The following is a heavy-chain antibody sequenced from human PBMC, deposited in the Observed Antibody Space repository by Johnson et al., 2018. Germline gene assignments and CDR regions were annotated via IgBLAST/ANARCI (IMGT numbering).Heavy chain of an antibody. CDR2: ISSSGGNT. CDR1: GFTFSNYA. CDR3: ARTRGGGSAVGMDV. D-gene: IGHD1-14*01. Sequence: EVQLVESGGGLVQPGGSLRLSCAASGFTFSNYAMSWVRQAPGKGLEWVSVISSSGGNTYYAVSVRGRFSISRDNSENTVYLNINNLRAEDTAVYYCARTRGGGSAVGMDVWGQGTTVTVSS. J-gene: IGHJ6*02. V-gene: IGHV3-23*04.